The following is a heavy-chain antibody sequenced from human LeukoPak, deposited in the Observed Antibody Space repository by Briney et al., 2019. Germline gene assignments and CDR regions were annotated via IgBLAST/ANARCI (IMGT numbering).Heavy chain of an antibody. J-gene: IGHJ4*02. V-gene: IGHV3-9*01. CDR1: GFTFDDYA. CDR3: ARDYYASFDY. Sequence: GRSLRLSCAASGFTFDDYAMHWVRQAPGKGLEWVSGISWNSGSIDYADSVKGRFTISRDNAKNSLYLQMNSLRAEDTAVYYCARDYYASFDYWGQGTLVTVSS. CDR2: ISWNSGSI. D-gene: IGHD2-2*01.